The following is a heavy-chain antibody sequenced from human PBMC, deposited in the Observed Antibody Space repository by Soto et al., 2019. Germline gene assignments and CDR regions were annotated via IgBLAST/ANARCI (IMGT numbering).Heavy chain of an antibody. Sequence: VASVKVSCKASGFTFTSYAIHWVRQAPGQGLEWMGWINAGNGDTKYSQNFQGTVTFSRDTSASTAYMELSSLRSEDTAVYYCATLFNWGQGSLVTVSS. V-gene: IGHV1-3*01. CDR3: ATLFN. CDR2: INAGNGDT. J-gene: IGHJ4*02. CDR1: GFTFTSYA.